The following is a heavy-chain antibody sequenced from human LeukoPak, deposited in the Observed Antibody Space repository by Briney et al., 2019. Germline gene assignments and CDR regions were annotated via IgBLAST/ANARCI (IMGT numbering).Heavy chain of an antibody. V-gene: IGHV4-61*01. CDR3: ARDLLDGIRD. CDR1: GGSISSSSYY. D-gene: IGHD5-24*01. Sequence: NPSETLSLTCTVSGGSISSSSYYWSWIRQPPGKGLEWIGYIYYSGSTNYNPSLKSRVTISVDTSKNQFSLKLSSVTAADTAVYYCARDLLDGIRDWGQGTLVTVSS. CDR2: IYYSGST. J-gene: IGHJ4*02.